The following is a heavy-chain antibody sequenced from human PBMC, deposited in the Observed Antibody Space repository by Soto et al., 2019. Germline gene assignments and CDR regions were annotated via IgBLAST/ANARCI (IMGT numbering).Heavy chain of an antibody. Sequence: GALELSCATFGFTFKSYANHWVRQAPGKRLEYVSAISSNGGSTYYANSVKGRFTIPRDNSKNTLYLQMGSLRAEDMAVYYCATFNPSYWGQGTLVTVSS. CDR2: ISSNGGST. V-gene: IGHV3-64*01. J-gene: IGHJ4*02. CDR3: ATFNPSY. CDR1: GFTFKSYA.